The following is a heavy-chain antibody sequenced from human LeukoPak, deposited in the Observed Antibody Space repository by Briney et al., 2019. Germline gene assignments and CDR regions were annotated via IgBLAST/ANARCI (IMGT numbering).Heavy chain of an antibody. D-gene: IGHD2-2*01. CDR3: ARGDASAFDI. CDR2: ISSGSSYI. Sequence: GGSLRLSCAVSGFTFSNYDMNWVRQAPGKGLEWVSSISSGSSYIYYTDSVKGRFTISRDNAKNSLYLQMNSLRAEDTAVYYCARGDASAFDIWGQGTMVTVSS. V-gene: IGHV3-21*01. J-gene: IGHJ3*02. CDR1: GFTFSNYD.